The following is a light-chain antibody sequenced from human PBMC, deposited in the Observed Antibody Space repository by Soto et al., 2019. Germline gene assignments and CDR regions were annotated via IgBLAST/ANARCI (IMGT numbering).Light chain of an antibody. CDR1: TSNIGSNT. J-gene: IGLJ1*01. CDR2: HSN. CDR3: SSYTSSITYV. V-gene: IGLV1-44*01. Sequence: QSVLTQPPSASGTPGQRVTISCSGSTSNIGSNTVNWYQQLPGTAPKLLIYHSNQRPSGVPDRFSGSKSGTSASLAISGLQSEDETHYYCSSYTSSITYVFGTGTKLTVL.